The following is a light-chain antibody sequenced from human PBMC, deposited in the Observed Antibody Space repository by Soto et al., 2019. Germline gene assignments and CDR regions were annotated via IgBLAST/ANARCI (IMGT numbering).Light chain of an antibody. CDR2: DAA. CDR1: QSFSSW. CDR3: QEYNSYSVT. J-gene: IGKJ2*01. V-gene: IGKV1-5*01. Sequence: DIQMTQSPSTLSASVGDRVTITCRASQSFSSWLAWYQQKPGKAPKLLIYDAASLESGVPSRFSGSGSGTEFTLTISSLQPDDFETYYCQEYNSYSVTFGQGTKVDIK.